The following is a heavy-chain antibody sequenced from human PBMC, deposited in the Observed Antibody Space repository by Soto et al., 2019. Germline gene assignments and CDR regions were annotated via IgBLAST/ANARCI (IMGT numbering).Heavy chain of an antibody. Sequence: EVQLVESGGGLVQPGGSLRLSCAASGFTFSSYSMNWVRQAPGKGLEWVSYISSSSTTKYYADSVKGRFTISRDNAKNSLYVQINSLRAEHTAVYYCARDGCSGSNCFNEFDPWGQGTLVTVSS. D-gene: IGHD2-15*01. CDR3: ARDGCSGSNCFNEFDP. CDR1: GFTFSSYS. V-gene: IGHV3-48*01. J-gene: IGHJ5*02. CDR2: ISSSSTTK.